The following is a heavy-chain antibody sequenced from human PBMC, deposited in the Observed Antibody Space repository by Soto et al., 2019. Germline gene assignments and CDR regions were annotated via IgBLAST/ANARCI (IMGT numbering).Heavy chain of an antibody. D-gene: IGHD4-17*01. CDR2: IIPILGIA. V-gene: IGHV1-69*02. CDR1: GGTFSSYT. J-gene: IGHJ4*02. Sequence: QVQLVQSGAAVTKHGSAVMVSCKASGGTFSSYTIRWVRQAPGQGLEWMGTIIPILGIANYAQKFQGRVTISADKSTSTAYMELSSLRSEDMAVYYCARVVPDYGDYGNFDFWGQGTLVTVSS. CDR3: ARVVPDYGDYGNFDF.